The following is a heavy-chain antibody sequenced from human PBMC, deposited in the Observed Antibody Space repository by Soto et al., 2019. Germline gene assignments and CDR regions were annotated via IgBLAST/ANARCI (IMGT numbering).Heavy chain of an antibody. CDR3: ARVTLTLFGGVRDNVYYGMDV. J-gene: IGHJ6*02. CDR1: GFTFSSYE. CDR2: IGTSETIR. Sequence: EVQLEESGGGLVQPGGSLRLSCAASGFTFSSYEMNWVRQVPGKGLQWVSYIGTSETIRYYADSVKGRFTISRDNAKNSLYLQMNSLRAEDTAIYYCARVTLTLFGGVRDNVYYGMDVWGPGTTVTVSS. D-gene: IGHD3-3*01. V-gene: IGHV3-48*03.